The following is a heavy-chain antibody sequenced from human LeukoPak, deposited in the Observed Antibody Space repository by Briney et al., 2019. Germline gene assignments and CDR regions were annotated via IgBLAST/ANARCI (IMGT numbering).Heavy chain of an antibody. CDR2: INSDGSNT. V-gene: IGHV3-74*01. Sequence: GGSLRLSCAASGFTFSSYWMNWVRQAPGKGLVWVSRINSDGSNTSYADSVEGRFTISRDNAKNTLYLQMNSLRAEDTAVYYCAKGGSYPIDYWGQGALVTVSS. J-gene: IGHJ4*02. D-gene: IGHD1-26*01. CDR3: AKGGSYPIDY. CDR1: GFTFSSYW.